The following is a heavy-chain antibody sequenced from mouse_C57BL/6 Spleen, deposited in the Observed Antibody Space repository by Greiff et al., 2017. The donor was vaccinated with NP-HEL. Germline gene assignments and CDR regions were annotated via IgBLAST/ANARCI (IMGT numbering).Heavy chain of an antibody. Sequence: QVQLQQSGSELARPGASVKLSCKASGYTFTSYGISWVKQRTGQGLEWIGEIYPRSGNTYYNEKFKGKATLTADKSSSTAYMELRSLTSEDSAVYFCARSDYGNYEDFDYWGQGTTLTVSS. V-gene: IGHV1-81*01. CDR1: GYTFTSYG. CDR3: ARSDYGNYEDFDY. D-gene: IGHD2-1*01. CDR2: IYPRSGNT. J-gene: IGHJ2*01.